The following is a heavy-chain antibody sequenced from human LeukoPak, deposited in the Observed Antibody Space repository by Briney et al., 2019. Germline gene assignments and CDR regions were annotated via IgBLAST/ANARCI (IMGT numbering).Heavy chain of an antibody. Sequence: GGSLRLSCAASGFTFSSYAMHWVRQAPGKGLEWVAFIRYDGSNKYYADFVKGRFTISRDNSKNTLYLQMNSLRAEDTAVYYCAKEFMTTVTTFPYYYMDVWGKGTTVTISS. CDR2: IRYDGSNK. CDR1: GFTFSSYA. V-gene: IGHV3-30*02. D-gene: IGHD4-17*01. CDR3: AKEFMTTVTTFPYYYMDV. J-gene: IGHJ6*03.